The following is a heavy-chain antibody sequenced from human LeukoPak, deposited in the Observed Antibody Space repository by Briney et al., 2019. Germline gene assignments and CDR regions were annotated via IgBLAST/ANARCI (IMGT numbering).Heavy chain of an antibody. J-gene: IGHJ4*02. D-gene: IGHD2-2*01. CDR3: ASTERCSTTCPLDY. Sequence: PSETLSLTCAVYGGSFSGYYWSWIRQPPGKGLEWIGEINHSGSTNYNPSLKSRVTISLDTSMKKFSLKLDSVTAADTAVYYCASTERCSTTCPLDYWGQGTLVTVSS. CDR1: GGSFSGYY. CDR2: INHSGST. V-gene: IGHV4-34*01.